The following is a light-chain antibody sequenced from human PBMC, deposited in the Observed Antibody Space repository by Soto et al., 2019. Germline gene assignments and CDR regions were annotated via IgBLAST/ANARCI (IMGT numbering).Light chain of an antibody. CDR1: QSISGSY. J-gene: IGKJ4*01. V-gene: IGKV3-20*01. CDR2: GVS. Sequence: PGGRATLSCTASQSISGSYLAWYQQKPGQAPRVVIYGVSRRATGIPDRFSGSGSGTDFTLTISRLEPEDFAVYYCQQYDNSPLTFGGGTKVDI. CDR3: QQYDNSPLT.